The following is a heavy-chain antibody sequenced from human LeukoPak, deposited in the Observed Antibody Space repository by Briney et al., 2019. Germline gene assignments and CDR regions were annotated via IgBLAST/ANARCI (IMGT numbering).Heavy chain of an antibody. J-gene: IGHJ4*02. CDR1: GGTFSSYA. CDR2: IIPIFGTA. D-gene: IGHD3-10*01. Sequence: ASVKVSCKASGGTFSSYAISWVRQAPGQGLEWMGGIIPIFGTANYAQKFQGRVTITTDESTSTAYMELSSLRSEDTAVYYCANQIGDYGSGSYAYWGQGTLVTVSS. CDR3: ANQIGDYGSGSYAY. V-gene: IGHV1-69*05.